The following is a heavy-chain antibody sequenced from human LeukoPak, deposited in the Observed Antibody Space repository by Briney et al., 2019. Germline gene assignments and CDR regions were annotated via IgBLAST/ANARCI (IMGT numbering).Heavy chain of an antibody. CDR1: GGSISSNNYY. D-gene: IGHD2-15*01. J-gene: IGHJ4*02. V-gene: IGHV4-39*01. CDR3: ARGVRNCSGASCFYFDY. CDR2: IYYSGST. Sequence: SETLSLTCTVSGGSISSNNYYWGLIRQSPGKGLEWIGTIYYSGSTYYNPSLKSRVTISVDTSKNRFSLKLSSVTAADTPVYYCARGVRNCSGASCFYFDYWGQGTLVAVSS.